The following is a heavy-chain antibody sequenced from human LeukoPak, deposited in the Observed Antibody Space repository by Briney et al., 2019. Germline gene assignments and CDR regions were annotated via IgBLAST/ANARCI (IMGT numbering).Heavy chain of an antibody. D-gene: IGHD6-19*01. J-gene: IGHJ4*02. CDR2: IYYSGST. V-gene: IGHV4-39*01. Sequence: SETLSLTCTVSGGSISSSSYYWGWIRQPPGKGLEWIGTIYYSGSTYYNPSLKSRVTISVDKSKNQFSLKLSSVTAADTAVYYCASSYSSGWYVFDYWGQGTLVTVSS. CDR1: GGSISSSSYY. CDR3: ASSYSSGWYVFDY.